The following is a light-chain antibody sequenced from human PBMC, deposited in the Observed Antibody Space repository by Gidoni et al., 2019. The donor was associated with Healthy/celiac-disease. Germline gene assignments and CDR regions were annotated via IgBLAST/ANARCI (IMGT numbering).Light chain of an antibody. CDR1: QDISNY. V-gene: IGKV1-33*01. Sequence: DIQMTQSPSSLSVSVGDRVTITCQASQDISNYLHWYQQKPGKAPKLLIYDASHLEAGVPSRLTGSGSVTVFTFSICSLQHKNITTYYCLPYDNLPLTFGGGTKVEIQ. CDR3: LPYDNLPLT. CDR2: DAS. J-gene: IGKJ4*01.